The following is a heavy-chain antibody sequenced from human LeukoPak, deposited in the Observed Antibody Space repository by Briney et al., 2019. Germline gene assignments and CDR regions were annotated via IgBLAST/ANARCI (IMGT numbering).Heavy chain of an antibody. V-gene: IGHV1-2*02. CDR3: ATDGAVAGTAYPEY. CDR1: GYTFTDYS. CDR2: INPNSGGT. D-gene: IGHD6-19*01. Sequence: ASVKVSCRASGYTFTDYSMLWVRQAPGQGLEWMGWINPNSGGTKYAQKFQGRVTMTRDTSISTAYMELSSLTSDDTALYYCATDGAVAGTAYPEYWGQGTLVTVSS. J-gene: IGHJ4*02.